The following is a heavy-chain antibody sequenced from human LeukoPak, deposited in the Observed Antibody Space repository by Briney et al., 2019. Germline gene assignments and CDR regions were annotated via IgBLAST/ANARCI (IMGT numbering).Heavy chain of an antibody. CDR3: ARDRAQYCSRASCYPVGYYYMDV. J-gene: IGHJ6*03. CDR2: ILSSGST. Sequence: PETLSLIWTVSGGSISRQYWSWVRQPPGEGLGWDGDILSSGSTNYNPPLKGRVTISVDTSKNQFSLKLSSVTAADTAVYYCARDRAQYCSRASCYPVGYYYMDVWGKGTTVTVSS. V-gene: IGHV4-59*11. CDR1: GGSISRQY. D-gene: IGHD2-2*01.